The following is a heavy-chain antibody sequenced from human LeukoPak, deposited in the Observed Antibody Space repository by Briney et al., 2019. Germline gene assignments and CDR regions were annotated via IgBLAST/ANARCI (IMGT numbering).Heavy chain of an antibody. Sequence: ASVKVSCKASGYTFTSYDINWVRQATGQGLEWMGWMNPNSGNTGYAQKFQGRVTITRNTSISTAYMELSSLRSEDTAVYYCARGLYDFWSGYANWFDPWGQGTLVTVSS. CDR3: ARGLYDFWSGYANWFDP. V-gene: IGHV1-8*03. J-gene: IGHJ5*02. CDR1: GYTFTSYD. D-gene: IGHD3-3*01. CDR2: MNPNSGNT.